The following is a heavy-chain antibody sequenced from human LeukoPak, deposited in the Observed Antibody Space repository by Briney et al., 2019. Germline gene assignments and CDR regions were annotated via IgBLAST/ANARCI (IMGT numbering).Heavy chain of an antibody. Sequence: GGSLRLSCAASGFTFSSYAMHWVRQAPGKGLEWVAVISYDGSNKYYADSVKGRFTISRDNSKNTLYLQMNSLRAEDTALYYCAKDTGGDYYDSSGYLDYWGQGTLVTVSS. J-gene: IGHJ4*02. CDR1: GFTFSSYA. CDR3: AKDTGGDYYDSSGYLDY. V-gene: IGHV3-30*04. CDR2: ISYDGSNK. D-gene: IGHD3-22*01.